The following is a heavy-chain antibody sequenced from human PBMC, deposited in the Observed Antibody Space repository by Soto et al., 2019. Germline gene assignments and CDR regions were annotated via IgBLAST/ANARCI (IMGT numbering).Heavy chain of an antibody. D-gene: IGHD3-16*01. V-gene: IGHV1-18*01. CDR1: GYIFVNYG. CDR3: VMVDNYVTPTPQDV. J-gene: IGHJ6*02. Sequence: QVQLVQSGDEVKKPGASVKVSCKASGYIFVNYGIAWVRQAPGQGLEWMGWISPYTGNTHSATKVQGRLTMTTDTATSTAYMDRGSLTSDDTAVYYCVMVDNYVTPTPQDVWGPGTTVTVSS. CDR2: ISPYTGNT.